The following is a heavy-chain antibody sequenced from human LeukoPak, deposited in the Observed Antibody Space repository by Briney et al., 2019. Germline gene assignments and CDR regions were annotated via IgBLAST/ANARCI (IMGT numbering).Heavy chain of an antibody. Sequence: GGSLRLSCAASGFTFSTYSMNWVRQAPGKGLEWVSSISSSSSYIYYADSVKGRFTISRDNAKNSLYLQMNSLRAEDTAVYYCARDHHSSSSQLDYWGQETLVTVSS. CDR3: ARDHHSSSSQLDY. D-gene: IGHD6-6*01. CDR2: ISSSSSYI. V-gene: IGHV3-21*01. CDR1: GFTFSTYS. J-gene: IGHJ4*02.